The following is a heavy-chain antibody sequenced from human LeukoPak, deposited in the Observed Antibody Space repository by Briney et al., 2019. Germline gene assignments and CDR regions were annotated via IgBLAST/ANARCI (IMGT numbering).Heavy chain of an antibody. CDR1: GFTVSSNY. V-gene: IGHV3-66*02. CDR3: ARDLRPDFDAFDI. CDR2: IYSGGST. Sequence: GGSLRLSCAASGFTVSSNYMSWVRQAPGKGLEWVSVIYSGGSTYCADSVKGRFTISRDNSKNTLYLQMNSLRAEDTAVYYCARDLRPDFDAFDIWGQGTMVTVSS. J-gene: IGHJ3*02.